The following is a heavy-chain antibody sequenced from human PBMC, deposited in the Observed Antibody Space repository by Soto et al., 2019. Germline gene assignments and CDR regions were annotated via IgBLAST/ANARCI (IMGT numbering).Heavy chain of an antibody. CDR2: IYPGDSDT. J-gene: IGHJ6*02. CDR3: ARQKMEPTYYYYGMDV. V-gene: IGHV5-51*01. CDR1: GYSFTSYW. Sequence: GESLKISCKGSGYSFTSYWIGWVRQMPGKGLEWMGIIYPGDSDTRYSPSFQGQVTISADKSISTAYLQWSSLKASDTAMYYCARQKMEPTYYYYGMDVWGQGTTVTV. D-gene: IGHD1-1*01.